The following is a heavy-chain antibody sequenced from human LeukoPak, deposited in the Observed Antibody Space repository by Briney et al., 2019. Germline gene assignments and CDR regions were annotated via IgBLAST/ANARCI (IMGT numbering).Heavy chain of an antibody. CDR1: GGSISNYY. CDR2: IYYSGTT. Sequence: SGTLSLTCTVSGGSISNYYWSWIRQSPGRGLEWIGYIYYSGTTSYNPSLKSRVTISLDTSKNQFSLKLTSVTAADTAVYYCARSGSTAFDYWGQGTLVTVSS. J-gene: IGHJ4*02. D-gene: IGHD1-26*01. V-gene: IGHV4-59*01. CDR3: ARSGSTAFDY.